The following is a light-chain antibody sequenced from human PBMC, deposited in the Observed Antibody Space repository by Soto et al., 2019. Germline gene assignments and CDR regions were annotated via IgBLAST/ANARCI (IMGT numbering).Light chain of an antibody. J-gene: IGKJ1*01. Sequence: EIVLTQSPGTLSLSPGERATLSCRASQSVSSSYLAWYQKKLGQAPRLLIYGASSRATGIPDRFSGSGSGTDFTLTISRLEPEDFAVYYCQQHGSSPRTFGQGTKVEVK. V-gene: IGKV3-20*01. CDR3: QQHGSSPRT. CDR2: GAS. CDR1: QSVSSSY.